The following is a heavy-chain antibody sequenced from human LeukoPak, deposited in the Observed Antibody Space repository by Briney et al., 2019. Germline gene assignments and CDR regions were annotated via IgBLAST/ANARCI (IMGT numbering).Heavy chain of an antibody. J-gene: IGHJ5*02. Sequence: ASVKVSCKASGYTFTSYDINWVRQATGQGLEWMGWMNPNSGNTGYAQKFQGRVTMTRNTSIGTAYMELSSLRSVDTAVYYCARRNYGTPRWFDPWRQETLVTVSS. D-gene: IGHD4-11*01. CDR2: MNPNSGNT. CDR3: ARRNYGTPRWFDP. CDR1: GYTFTSYD. V-gene: IGHV1-8*01.